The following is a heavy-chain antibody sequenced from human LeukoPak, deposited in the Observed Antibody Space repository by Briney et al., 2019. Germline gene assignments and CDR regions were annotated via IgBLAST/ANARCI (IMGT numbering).Heavy chain of an antibody. Sequence: GGPLSFSCAASGFTFSGYPLSGARKAPGKGLEWVSAISGSGGSTYYADSVKGRFTISRDNAKNSLYLQMNSLRAEDTAVYYCARAVGNHFDYWGQGTLVTVSS. CDR2: ISGSGGST. V-gene: IGHV3-23*01. D-gene: IGHD4-23*01. CDR1: GFTFSGYP. CDR3: ARAVGNHFDY. J-gene: IGHJ4*02.